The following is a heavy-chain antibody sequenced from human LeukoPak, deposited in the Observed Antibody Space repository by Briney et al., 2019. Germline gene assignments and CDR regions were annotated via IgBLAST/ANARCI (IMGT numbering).Heavy chain of an antibody. V-gene: IGHV4-39*07. CDR1: GGSISSSSYY. J-gene: IGHJ6*03. CDR3: ARSRNYYGSGSYQYYYYYYMDV. D-gene: IGHD3-10*01. Sequence: SETLSLTCTVSGGSISSSSYYWGWIRQPPGKGLEWIGSIYYSGSTNYNPSLKSRVTISVDTSKNQFSLKLSSVTAADTAVYYCARSRNYYGSGSYQYYYYYYMDVWGKGTTVTVSS. CDR2: IYYSGST.